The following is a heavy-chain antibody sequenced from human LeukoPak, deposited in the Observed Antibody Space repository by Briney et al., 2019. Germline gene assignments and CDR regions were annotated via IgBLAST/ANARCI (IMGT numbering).Heavy chain of an antibody. V-gene: IGHV4-31*03. CDR1: GGSISSGGYY. CDR2: IYYSGGT. D-gene: IGHD6-13*01. Sequence: SETLSLTCTVSGGSISSGGYYWNWIRQHPGKGLEWIGYIYYSGGTYYNPSLKSRVTISVDTSKNQFSLKLTSVTAADTAVYYCARTEIIAASGDYYFDYWGQGTLVTVSS. J-gene: IGHJ4*02. CDR3: ARTEIIAASGDYYFDY.